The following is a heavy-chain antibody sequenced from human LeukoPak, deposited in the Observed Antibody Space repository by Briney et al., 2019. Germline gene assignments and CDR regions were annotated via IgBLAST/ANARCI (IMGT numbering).Heavy chain of an antibody. V-gene: IGHV4-34*01. CDR2: IYHSGST. Sequence: PSETLSLTCAVYGGSFSGYYWSWIRQPPGKGLEWIGSIYHSGSTYYNPSLKSRVTISVDTSKNQFSLKLSSVTAADTAVYYCARDIVIPAAMVASWFDPWGQGTLVTVSS. CDR1: GGSFSGYY. D-gene: IGHD2-2*01. CDR3: ARDIVIPAAMVASWFDP. J-gene: IGHJ5*02.